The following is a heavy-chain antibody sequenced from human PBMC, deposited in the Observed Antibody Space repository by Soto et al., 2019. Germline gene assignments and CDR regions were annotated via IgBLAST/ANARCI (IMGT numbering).Heavy chain of an antibody. V-gene: IGHV3-7*01. Sequence: GGSLRLSCAASGFIFSANWMSWVRQAPGKGLEWVANIKEDGSQKYYVDSVKGRFTISRDNAKNSLYLQMNSLRADDTAVYYCARVAQGTNARVDYWGQGTLVTVSS. CDR1: GFIFSANW. J-gene: IGHJ4*02. CDR3: ARVAQGTNARVDY. CDR2: IKEDGSQK.